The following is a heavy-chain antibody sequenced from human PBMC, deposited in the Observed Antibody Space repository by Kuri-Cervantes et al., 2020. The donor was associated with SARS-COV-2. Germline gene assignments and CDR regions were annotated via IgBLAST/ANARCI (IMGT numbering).Heavy chain of an antibody. V-gene: IGHV3-74*03. J-gene: IGHJ4*02. D-gene: IGHD1-7*01. CDR3: ARAGITGTTFYFDY. Sequence: LSLTCVASGFTFRSYWMHWVRQAPGKGLVWVSRINGDGSTRTYANSVKGRFTISRDNAKNTLYLQMNSLRAEDTAVYYCARAGITGTTFYFDYWGQGTLVTVSS. CDR1: GFTFRSYW. CDR2: INGDGSTR.